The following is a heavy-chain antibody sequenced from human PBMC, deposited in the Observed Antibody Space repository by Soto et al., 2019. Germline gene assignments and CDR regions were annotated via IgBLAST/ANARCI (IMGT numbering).Heavy chain of an antibody. CDR1: GGSISSYY. CDR3: ARAQITMVRGVVRFDP. V-gene: IGHV4-59*01. Sequence: QVQLQESGPGLVKPSETLSLTCTVSGGSISSYYWSWIRQPPGKGLEWIGYIYYSGSTNYNPSLNSRVTIPVDTAKNQFSLKLSSVTAAATGVHYAARAQITMVRGVVRFDPWGQGTLVTVCS. J-gene: IGHJ5*02. D-gene: IGHD3-10*01. CDR2: IYYSGST.